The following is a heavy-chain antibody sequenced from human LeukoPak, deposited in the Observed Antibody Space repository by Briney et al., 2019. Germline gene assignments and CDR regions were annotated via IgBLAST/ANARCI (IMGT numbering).Heavy chain of an antibody. CDR2: VSRDGGTK. V-gene: IGHV3-30*03. CDR3: VREGLGPSFSAWFDP. Sequence: PGGSLRLSCSASGFTFRNYGIHWVRQAPGKGLEWVIVVSRDGGTKYYSDSVNGRFTISRDNSENTLYLQMNSLRPEDTAVYYCVREGLGPSFSAWFDPWGHGTLVTVSS. J-gene: IGHJ5*02. D-gene: IGHD3/OR15-3a*01. CDR1: GFTFRNYG.